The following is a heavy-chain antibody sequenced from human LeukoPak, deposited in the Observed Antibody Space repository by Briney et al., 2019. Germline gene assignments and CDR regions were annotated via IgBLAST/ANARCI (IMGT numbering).Heavy chain of an antibody. D-gene: IGHD6-6*01. CDR3: ARHSSLRGKPSIAARPLDY. Sequence: GESLKISCKGSGYSFTSYWIGWVRQMPGKGLEWMGIIYPGDSDTRYSPSFQGQVTISADKSISTAYLQWSSLKASDTAMYYCARHSSLRGKPSIAARPLDYWGQGTLVTVSS. V-gene: IGHV5-51*01. CDR2: IYPGDSDT. CDR1: GYSFTSYW. J-gene: IGHJ4*02.